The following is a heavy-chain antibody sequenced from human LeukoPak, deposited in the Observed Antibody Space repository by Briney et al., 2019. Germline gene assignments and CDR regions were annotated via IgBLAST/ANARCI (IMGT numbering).Heavy chain of an antibody. Sequence: PGGSLRLSCAASGFTFSSYEMNWVRQAPGKGLEWVSYISSSGSTIYCADSVKGRFTISRDNAKNSLYLQMNSLRAEDTAVYYCAKTPSWMRGVFDYWGQGTLVTVSS. CDR2: ISSSGSTI. J-gene: IGHJ4*02. V-gene: IGHV3-48*03. CDR1: GFTFSSYE. D-gene: IGHD1-1*01. CDR3: AKTPSWMRGVFDY.